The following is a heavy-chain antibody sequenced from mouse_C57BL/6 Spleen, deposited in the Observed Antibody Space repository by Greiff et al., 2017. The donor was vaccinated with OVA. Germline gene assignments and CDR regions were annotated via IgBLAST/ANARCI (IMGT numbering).Heavy chain of an antibody. CDR2: IDPENGDT. J-gene: IGHJ3*01. CDR3: TADSSGAWFAY. D-gene: IGHD3-2*02. Sequence: VQLQQSGAELVRPGASVKLSCTASGFNIKDDYMHWVKQRPEQGLEWIGWIDPENGDTEYASKFQGKATITADTSSNTAYLQLSSLTSEDTAVYYCTADSSGAWFAYWGQGTLVTVSA. V-gene: IGHV14-4*01. CDR1: GFNIKDDY.